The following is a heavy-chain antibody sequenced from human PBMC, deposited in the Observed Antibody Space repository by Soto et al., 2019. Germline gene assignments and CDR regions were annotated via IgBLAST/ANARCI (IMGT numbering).Heavy chain of an antibody. CDR2: ITGSGSST. D-gene: IGHD2-2*01. Sequence: EVQLLESGGGLVQPGGSLRLSCAASGFTFSNYAMTWVRQAPGKGLEWVSGITGSGSSTHSADSVKDRFTISRDNSKNTLYLHMNSLRVEDTAVYYCAKGGYCITSTCYDRRYGMDVWGQGSTVTVSS. CDR1: GFTFSNYA. CDR3: AKGGYCITSTCYDRRYGMDV. J-gene: IGHJ6*02. V-gene: IGHV3-23*01.